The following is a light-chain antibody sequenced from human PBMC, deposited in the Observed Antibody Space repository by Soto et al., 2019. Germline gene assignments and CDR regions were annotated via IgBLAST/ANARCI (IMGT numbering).Light chain of an antibody. CDR1: QSISSG. Sequence: DIQMTQSPSTLSASVGDRVTITCRASQSISSGLAWYQQKPGKAPKLLIYDASSLESGVPSRFSGSGSGTEFTLTISSLQPDDFATYYCQQYNSQGTFGQGTKVEIK. J-gene: IGKJ1*01. V-gene: IGKV1-5*01. CDR2: DAS. CDR3: QQYNSQGT.